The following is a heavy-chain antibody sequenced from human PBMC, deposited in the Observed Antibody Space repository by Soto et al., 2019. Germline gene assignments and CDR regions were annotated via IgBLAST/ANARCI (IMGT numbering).Heavy chain of an antibody. V-gene: IGHV1-69*13. J-gene: IGHJ5*02. CDR3: ARGPPQWFDP. Sequence: ASVKVSCKASGGTFSSYAISWVRQAPGQGLEWMGGIIPIFGTANYAQKFQGRVTITADESTSTAYMELSSLRSEDTDVYYCARGPPQWFDPWGQGTLVTVYS. CDR2: IIPIFGTA. CDR1: GGTFSSYA.